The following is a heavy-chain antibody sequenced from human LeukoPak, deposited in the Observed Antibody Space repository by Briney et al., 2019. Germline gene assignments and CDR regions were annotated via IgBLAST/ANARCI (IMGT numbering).Heavy chain of an antibody. Sequence: EASVKVSCKASGYTLTGYYMHWVRQAPGQGLEWMGWINPNSGGTNYAQKFQGRVTMTRDTSISTAYMELSRLRSDDTAVYYCARSYGDYANYYYYYMDVWGKGTTVTVSS. CDR3: ARSYGDYANYYYYYMDV. CDR2: INPNSGGT. J-gene: IGHJ6*03. V-gene: IGHV1-2*02. CDR1: GYTLTGYY. D-gene: IGHD4-17*01.